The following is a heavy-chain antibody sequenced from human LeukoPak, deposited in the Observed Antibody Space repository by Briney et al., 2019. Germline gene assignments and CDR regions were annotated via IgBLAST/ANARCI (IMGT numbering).Heavy chain of an antibody. CDR2: ISDDSGTI. V-gene: IGHV3-48*01. Sequence: GGSLRLSCEASGFTFSGYSMNWVRQAPGKGLEWVSYISDDSGTIYYADSVKGRFTISRDNAKNSLYLQMNSLRAEDTAVYYCARRFDSWGQGTLVTVSS. CDR1: GFTFSGYS. CDR3: ARRFDS. J-gene: IGHJ4*02.